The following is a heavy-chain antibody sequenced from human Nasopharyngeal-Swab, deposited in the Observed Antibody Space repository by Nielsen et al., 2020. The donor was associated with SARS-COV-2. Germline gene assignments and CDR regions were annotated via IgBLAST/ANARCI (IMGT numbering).Heavy chain of an antibody. J-gene: IGHJ6*02. CDR3: ARDGLDYDFWSAYFMDV. Sequence: GESLKISCAASGFTFNNYNFNWVRQAPGKGLEWVSSISSSSSYIYYADSVKGRFTISRDNAKNSLYLQMNSLRAVDTAVHYCARDGLDYDFWSAYFMDVWGQGTTVTVSS. CDR1: GFTFNNYN. D-gene: IGHD3-3*01. V-gene: IGHV3-21*01. CDR2: ISSSSSYI.